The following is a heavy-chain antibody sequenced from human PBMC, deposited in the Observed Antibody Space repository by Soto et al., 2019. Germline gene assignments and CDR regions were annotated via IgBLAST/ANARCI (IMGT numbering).Heavy chain of an antibody. Sequence: GGSLRLSCAASGFNFGPFWMHWVRQVPGKGLVWVSHINSDGSTIVYADSVNGRFTISRDNAKNTLFLQMNSLRVEDTAMYYCTRDRGYPDSFDIWGQVTMVTVSS. CDR2: INSDGSTI. CDR1: GFNFGPFW. V-gene: IGHV3-74*01. CDR3: TRDRGYPDSFDI. J-gene: IGHJ3*02. D-gene: IGHD3-10*01.